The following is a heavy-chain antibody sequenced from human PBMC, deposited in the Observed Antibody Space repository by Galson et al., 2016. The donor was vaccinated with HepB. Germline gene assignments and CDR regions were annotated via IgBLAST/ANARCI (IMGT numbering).Heavy chain of an antibody. D-gene: IGHD6-19*01. V-gene: IGHV5-51*01. Sequence: QSGAEVKKPGESLKISCKGSGYNLSRYWIGWVRQMPGKGLEWMGIIYLGDSDTRYSPSFEGQVTISADKSISTAYLQLSSLKASDTAMYYCARSSRGIAVAGPGVYFYGVDVWGPGTTVIVSS. J-gene: IGHJ6*02. CDR1: GYNLSRYW. CDR2: IYLGDSDT. CDR3: ARSSRGIAVAGPGVYFYGVDV.